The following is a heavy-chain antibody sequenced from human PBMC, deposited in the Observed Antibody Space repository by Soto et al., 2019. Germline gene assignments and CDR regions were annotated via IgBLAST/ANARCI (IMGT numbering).Heavy chain of an antibody. CDR3: ARAPMVRGVTGELWFDP. V-gene: IGHV4-34*01. Sequence: SETLSLTCAVYGGSFSGYYWSWIRQPPGKGLEWIGEINHSGSTNYNPSLKSRVTISVDTSKNQFSLKLSSVTAADTAVYYCARAPMVRGVTGELWFDPWGQGTLVTVSS. J-gene: IGHJ5*02. D-gene: IGHD3-10*01. CDR2: INHSGST. CDR1: GGSFSGYY.